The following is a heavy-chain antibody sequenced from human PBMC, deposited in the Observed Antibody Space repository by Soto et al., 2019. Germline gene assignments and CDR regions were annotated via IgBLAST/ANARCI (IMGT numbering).Heavy chain of an antibody. V-gene: IGHV4-4*02. D-gene: IGHD6-13*01. J-gene: IGHJ5*02. CDR2: IYHSGST. Sequence: QVQLQESGPGLVKPSGTLSLTCAVSGGSISSSNWWSWVRQPPGKGLEWIGEIYHSGSTNYNPSLKIRVTIPVDKSKNQFSLKLSSVTAADTAVYYCARAKFSQKSSSWYTPWGQGTLVTVSS. CDR3: ARAKFSQKSSSWYTP. CDR1: GGSISSSNW.